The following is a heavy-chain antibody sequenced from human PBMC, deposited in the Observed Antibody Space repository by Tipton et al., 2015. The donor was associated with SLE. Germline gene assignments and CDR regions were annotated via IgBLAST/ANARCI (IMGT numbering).Heavy chain of an antibody. Sequence: TLSLTCAVSGYSISSGYYWGWIRQPPGKGLEWIGSIYHSGSTYYNPSLKSRVTISVDTSKNQFSLKLSSVTAADTAVYYCAREGPLRPSAAGNLDYWGQGTLVTVSS. CDR1: GYSISSGYY. CDR2: IYHSGST. V-gene: IGHV4-38-2*02. D-gene: IGHD6-13*01. CDR3: AREGPLRPSAAGNLDY. J-gene: IGHJ4*02.